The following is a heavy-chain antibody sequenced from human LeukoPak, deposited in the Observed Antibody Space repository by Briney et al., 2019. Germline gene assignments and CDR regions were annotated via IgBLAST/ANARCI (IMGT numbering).Heavy chain of an antibody. J-gene: IGHJ4*02. CDR2: INPNSGGT. CDR1: GYTFTSYG. D-gene: IGHD6-13*01. CDR3: ARTEFIAAAGNYFDY. Sequence: GASVKVSCKASGYTFTSYGISWVRQAPGQGLEWMGWINPNSGGTNYAQKFQGRVTMTRDTSISTAYMELSRLRSDDTAVYYCARTEFIAAAGNYFDYWGQGTLVTVSS. V-gene: IGHV1-2*02.